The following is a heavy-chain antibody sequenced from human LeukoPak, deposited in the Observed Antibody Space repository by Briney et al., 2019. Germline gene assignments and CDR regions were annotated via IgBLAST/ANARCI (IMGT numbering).Heavy chain of an antibody. CDR3: AKARGLIGGAFDI. CDR2: ISWDGETT. V-gene: IGHV3-43*01. D-gene: IGHD3-22*01. CDR1: GFTFDDYT. J-gene: IGHJ3*02. Sequence: GGSLRLSCAASGFTFDDYTMHWVRQAPGKGLEWVSLISWDGETTYYADSVKGRFTTSRDNSKNSLYLQMNSLRSEDTALYYCAKARGLIGGAFDIWGQGTMVTVSS.